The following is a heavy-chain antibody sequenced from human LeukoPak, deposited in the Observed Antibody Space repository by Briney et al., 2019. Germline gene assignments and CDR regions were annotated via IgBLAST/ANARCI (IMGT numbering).Heavy chain of an antibody. CDR1: GYTFTGYY. CDR2: INPNSGGT. V-gene: IGHV1-2*02. Sequence: ASVKVSCKASGYTFTGYYMHWVRQAPGQGLEWMGWINPNSGGTNYAQKFQGRVTMTRDTSISTAYMELSRLRSDDTAVYYCARDRSRPYYYGSGSSPYNWFDPWGQGTLVTVSS. D-gene: IGHD3-10*01. J-gene: IGHJ5*02. CDR3: ARDRSRPYYYGSGSSPYNWFDP.